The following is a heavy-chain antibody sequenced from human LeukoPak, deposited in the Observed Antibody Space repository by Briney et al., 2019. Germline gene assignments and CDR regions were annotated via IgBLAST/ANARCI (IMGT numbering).Heavy chain of an antibody. Sequence: GGSLRLSCAASGFTFSDYYMSWIRQAPGRGLEWVLYISTGSSYTNHADSVKGRFTISRDNAKNSLYLQMNSLRAEDTALYYCARAEGGPATAIYWGQGTLVTVSS. D-gene: IGHD2-21*02. CDR3: ARAEGGPATAIY. CDR1: GFTFSDYY. V-gene: IGHV3-11*05. J-gene: IGHJ4*02. CDR2: ISTGSSYT.